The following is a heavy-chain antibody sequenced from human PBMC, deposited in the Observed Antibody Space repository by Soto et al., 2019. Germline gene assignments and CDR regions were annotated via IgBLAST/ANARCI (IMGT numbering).Heavy chain of an antibody. J-gene: IGHJ4*02. Sequence: GGSLRLSCAASGFTFSSYAMHWVRQAPGKGLEWVAVISYDGSNKYYADSVKGRFTISRDNSKNTLYLQMNSLRAEDTAVYYCARGTFGGAHFDYWGQGTLVTVSS. CDR3: ARGTFGGAHFDY. CDR1: GFTFSSYA. CDR2: ISYDGSNK. D-gene: IGHD3-16*01. V-gene: IGHV3-30-3*01.